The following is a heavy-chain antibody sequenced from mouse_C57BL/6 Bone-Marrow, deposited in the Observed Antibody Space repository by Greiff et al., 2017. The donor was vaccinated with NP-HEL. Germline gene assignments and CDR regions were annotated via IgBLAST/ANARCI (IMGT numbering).Heavy chain of an antibody. J-gene: IGHJ3*01. CDR2: ISDGGSYT. CDR3: ARGPNWDGFAY. D-gene: IGHD4-1*01. CDR1: GFTFSSYA. V-gene: IGHV5-4*03. Sequence: EVMLVESGGGLVKPGGSLKLSCAASGFTFSSYAMSWVRQTPEKRLEWVATISDGGSYTYYPDNVKGRFTISRDNAKNNLYLQMSHLKSEDTAMYYCARGPNWDGFAYWGQGTLVTVSA.